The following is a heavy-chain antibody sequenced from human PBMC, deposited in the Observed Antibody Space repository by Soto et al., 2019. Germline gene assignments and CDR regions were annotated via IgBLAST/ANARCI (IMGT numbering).Heavy chain of an antibody. CDR1: GVPFNTFA. CDR3: ARAAKRYYDY. D-gene: IGHD6-13*01. J-gene: IGHJ4*02. CDR2: IIPVFGPA. Sequence: GASVEVSCKASGVPFNTFAISWVRQAPGQGLEWVGGIIPVFGPAFYAQKFQGRVTITADKSTSTAYLELSSLRSEDTAFYYCARAAKRYYDYWGQGTLVTVSS. V-gene: IGHV1-69*06.